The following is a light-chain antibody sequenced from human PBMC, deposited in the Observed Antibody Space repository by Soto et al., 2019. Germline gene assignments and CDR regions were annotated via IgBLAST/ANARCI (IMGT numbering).Light chain of an antibody. CDR2: KAS. J-gene: IGKJ1*01. V-gene: IGKV1-5*03. CDR3: LQYNSYSTWT. Sequence: DIQMTQSPSTLSASVGDRVTITCRASQSISSWLAWYQQKPGKAPKLLIYKASSLESGVPLTFSGSGSGTEFTLIISSLQTDDFATYYCLQYNSYSTWTFGQGTKVEI. CDR1: QSISSW.